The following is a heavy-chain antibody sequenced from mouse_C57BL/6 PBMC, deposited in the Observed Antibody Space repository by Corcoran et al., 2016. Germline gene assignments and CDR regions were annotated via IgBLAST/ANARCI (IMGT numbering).Heavy chain of an antibody. Sequence: EVQLQQSGPELVKPGASVKISCKASGYTFTDYYMNWVKQSHGKSLEWIGDINPNKGGTSYNQKCKGKATLTVDKSSSTAYMELRSLTSEDSAVYDCANYDGSSYGYFDVWGTGTTVTVSS. D-gene: IGHD1-1*01. J-gene: IGHJ1*03. CDR1: GYTFTDYY. CDR2: INPNKGGT. CDR3: ANYDGSSYGYFDV. V-gene: IGHV1-26*01.